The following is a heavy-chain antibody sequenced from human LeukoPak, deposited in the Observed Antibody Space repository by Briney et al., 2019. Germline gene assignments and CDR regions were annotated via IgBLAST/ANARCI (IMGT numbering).Heavy chain of an antibody. CDR2: LGPTSSTI. CDR3: ARDVGPYYDILTGYYGGYYFDY. J-gene: IGHJ4*02. Sequence: GGSLRLSCAASGFIFSAYSMNWVRQAPGKGLERVSYLGPTSSTISYADSVRGRFTISRDNSKNTLYLQMNSLRAEDTAVYYCARDVGPYYDILTGYYGGYYFDYWGQGALVTVSS. D-gene: IGHD3-9*01. CDR1: GFIFSAYS. V-gene: IGHV3-48*01.